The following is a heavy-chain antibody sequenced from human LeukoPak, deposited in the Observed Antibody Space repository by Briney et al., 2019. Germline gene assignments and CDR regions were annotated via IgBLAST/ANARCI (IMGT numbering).Heavy chain of an antibody. CDR2: ISNSGST. V-gene: IGHV4-59*02. CDR1: GGSVNSSY. Sequence: SETLSLTCTVPGGSVNSSYWSWVRQPPAKGLEWIGFISNSGSTNYSPSFTRRLTISVDTSKNQVSLRLTSATAADTAVYYCARHARGYSFGAWFDPWGQGVLVTVSS. J-gene: IGHJ5*02. CDR3: ARHARGYSFGAWFDP. D-gene: IGHD5-12*01.